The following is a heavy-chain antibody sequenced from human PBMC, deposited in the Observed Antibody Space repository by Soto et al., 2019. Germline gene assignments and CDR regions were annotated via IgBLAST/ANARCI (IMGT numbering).Heavy chain of an antibody. V-gene: IGHV3-15*01. CDR2: IKSKSVGGTT. Sequence: EVQLVESGGGLVKPGGSLTLSCAASGFSFSNVWMSWVRQAPGKGLEWVGHIKSKSVGGTTEYTAPVKGRFTISRDDSKHSLVLQLNRLKTENKAVYFNTTYSTQTSWAGSTCYSVHGNIHNSWGQGPLVTVSS. CDR1: GFSFSNVW. CDR3: TTYSTQTSWAGSTCYSVHGNIHNS. D-gene: IGHD2-15*01. J-gene: IGHJ4*02.